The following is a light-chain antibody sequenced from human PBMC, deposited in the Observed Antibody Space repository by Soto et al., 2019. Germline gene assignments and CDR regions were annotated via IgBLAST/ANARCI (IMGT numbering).Light chain of an antibody. CDR1: PGNYSY. V-gene: IGKV3D-11*01. CDR3: LQRSDWPIT. Sequence: EIVLTQSPGTLSLSPGETATLSCRASPGNYSYLAWYQQKPGQAPRLLIFGASTRATGIPDRFSGSGSGTDFTLTISRMEPEDFAVYYCLQRSDWPITFGQGTRLEI. J-gene: IGKJ5*01. CDR2: GAS.